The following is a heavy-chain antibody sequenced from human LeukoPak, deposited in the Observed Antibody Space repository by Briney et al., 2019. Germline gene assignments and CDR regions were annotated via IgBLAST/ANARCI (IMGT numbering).Heavy chain of an antibody. J-gene: IGHJ5*02. Sequence: SETLSLTCTVSGGSISSYYWSWIRQPPGKGLKWIGYIYYSGSTNYNPSLKSRVTISVDTSKNQFSLKLSSVTAADTAVYYCARHQYYDFWSGYTNNWFDPWGQGTLVTVSS. CDR3: ARHQYYDFWSGYTNNWFDP. V-gene: IGHV4-59*01. D-gene: IGHD3-3*01. CDR1: GGSISSYY. CDR2: IYYSGST.